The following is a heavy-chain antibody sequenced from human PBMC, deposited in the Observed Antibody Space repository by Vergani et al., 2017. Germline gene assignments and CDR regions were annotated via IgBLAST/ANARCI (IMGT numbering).Heavy chain of an antibody. CDR1: GYTFTSYY. V-gene: IGHV1-46*01. J-gene: IGHJ5*02. CDR2: INPSGGST. CDR3: TRGGRRVPATNNWFDP. D-gene: IGHD2-2*01. Sequence: QVQLVPSGAEVKKPGASVKVSCKASGYTFTSYYMHWVRQDPGQGLEWMGIINPSGGSTNYAQKFQGRVTMTRDTSTRTVYMELSSLISEDTAVYYCTRGGRRVPATNNWFDPWGQGTLVTVSS.